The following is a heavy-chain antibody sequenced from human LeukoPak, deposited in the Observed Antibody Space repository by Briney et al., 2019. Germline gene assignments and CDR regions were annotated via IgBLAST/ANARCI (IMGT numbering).Heavy chain of an antibody. D-gene: IGHD6-13*01. CDR3: ARGASIAAEGIDP. V-gene: IGHV4-59*12. Sequence: PSGTLSLTCTVSGGSISGYYWSWIRQPPGKGLEWIGEIYHSGSTNYNPSLKSRATISVDKSKNQFSLKLSSVTAADTAVYYCARGASIAAEGIDPWGQGTLVTVSS. CDR2: IYHSGST. J-gene: IGHJ5*02. CDR1: GGSISGYY.